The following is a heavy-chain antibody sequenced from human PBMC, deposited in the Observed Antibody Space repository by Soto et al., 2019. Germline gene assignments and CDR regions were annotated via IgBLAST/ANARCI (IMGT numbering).Heavy chain of an antibody. V-gene: IGHV3-66*01. CDR2: IYSGGST. CDR1: GFTVSSNY. Sequence: GGSLRLSCAASGFTVSSNYMSWVRQAPGKGLEWVSVIYSGGSTYYADSVKGRFTISRDNSKNTLYLQMNSLRAEDTAVYYCARAQVTTEQMLDYWGQGTLVTVSS. CDR3: ARAQVTTEQMLDY. J-gene: IGHJ4*02. D-gene: IGHD4-17*01.